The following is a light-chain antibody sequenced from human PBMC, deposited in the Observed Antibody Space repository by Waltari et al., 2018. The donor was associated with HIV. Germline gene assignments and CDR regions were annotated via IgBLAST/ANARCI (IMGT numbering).Light chain of an antibody. CDR2: GAP. V-gene: IGKV3-20*01. CDR3: QHYGSPYT. CDR1: QSVDSDY. Sequence: EVVLTQSPGTLSLSPGERATLSCRASQSVDSDYLAWYQQTPGQAPRLLIHGAPSRATGIPDRFSGSGSGTDFTLTISRLEPEDFAFYFCQHYGSPYTFGQGTKLEIK. J-gene: IGKJ2*01.